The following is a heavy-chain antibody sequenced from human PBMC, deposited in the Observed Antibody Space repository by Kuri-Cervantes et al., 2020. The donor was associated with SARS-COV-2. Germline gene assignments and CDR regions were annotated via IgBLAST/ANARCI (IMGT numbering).Heavy chain of an antibody. D-gene: IGHD4/OR15-4a*01. J-gene: IGHJ5*02. CDR3: ARDPNANRNNWFDP. CDR2: IYYSGST. CDR1: GGSISSSSYY. Sequence: SETLSLTCTVSGGSISSSSYYWGWIRQPPGKGLEWIGSIYYSGSTNYNPSLKSRVTISVDTSKNQFSLKLSSVTAADTAVYYCARDPNANRNNWFDPWGQGTLVTVSS. V-gene: IGHV4-39*07.